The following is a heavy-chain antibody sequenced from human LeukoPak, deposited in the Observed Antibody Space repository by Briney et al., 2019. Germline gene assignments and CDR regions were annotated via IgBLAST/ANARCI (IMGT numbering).Heavy chain of an antibody. J-gene: IGHJ4*02. CDR1: GFTFGDYA. CDR3: KCDPPRITISEKLMDY. D-gene: IGHD3-3*01. CDR2: IRSKAYGGTT. V-gene: IGHV3-49*04. Sequence: GGSLRLSCTASGFTFGDYAMSWVRQAPGKGLEWVGFIRSKAYGGTTEYAASVRGRFTISRDDSKSIAYLQMNSLKTEDTAVYYCKCDPPRITISEKLMDYWGQGTLVTVSS.